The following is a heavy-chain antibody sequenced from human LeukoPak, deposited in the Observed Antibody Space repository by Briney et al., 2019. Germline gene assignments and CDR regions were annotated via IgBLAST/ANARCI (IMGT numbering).Heavy chain of an antibody. CDR1: GFTFSDYY. CDR2: ISSSGSTI. D-gene: IGHD2-2*01. V-gene: IGHV3-11*04. CDR3: ARHCSSTSCQGAFDI. Sequence: SGGSLRLSCAASGFTFSDYYMSWIRQAPGKGLEWVSYISSSGSTIYYADSVKGRFTISRDNAKNSLYLQMNSLRAEDTAVYYCARHCSSTSCQGAFDIWGQGTMVTVSS. J-gene: IGHJ3*02.